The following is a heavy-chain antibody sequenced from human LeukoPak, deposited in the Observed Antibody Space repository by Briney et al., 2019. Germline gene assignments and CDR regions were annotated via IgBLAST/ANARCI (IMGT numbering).Heavy chain of an antibody. Sequence: PGRSLRLSCAASGFTFSSYAMHWVRQAPGKGLEWVAVISYDGSNKYYADSVKGRFTISRDNSKNTLYLQMNSLRAEDTAVYYCARDTHYYDSSGYPDYWGQGTLVTVSS. CDR2: ISYDGSNK. J-gene: IGHJ4*02. CDR1: GFTFSSYA. V-gene: IGHV3-30-3*01. CDR3: ARDTHYYDSSGYPDY. D-gene: IGHD3-22*01.